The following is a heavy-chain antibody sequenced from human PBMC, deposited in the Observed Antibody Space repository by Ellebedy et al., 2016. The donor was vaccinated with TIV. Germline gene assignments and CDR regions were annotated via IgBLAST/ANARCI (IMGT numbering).Heavy chain of an antibody. CDR1: GFTFSSYS. J-gene: IGHJ6*03. D-gene: IGHD3-16*01. CDR3: ANRGPRGTFSMDV. CDR2: ISYDVITQ. Sequence: GESLKISCTASGFTFSSYSMFRVRQAPGKGLEWVALISYDVITQYYADSVKGRFTTSRDNSKNMLYLQMNSLRPDDKAVYYCANRGPRGTFSMDVWGKGTTVTVSS. V-gene: IGHV3-30*01.